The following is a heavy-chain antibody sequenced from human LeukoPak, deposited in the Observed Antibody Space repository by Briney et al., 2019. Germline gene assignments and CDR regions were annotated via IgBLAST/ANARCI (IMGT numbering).Heavy chain of an antibody. CDR3: ARAAQNWNNAPYLDF. V-gene: IGHV4-31*03. D-gene: IGHD1/OR15-1a*01. CDR2: IYSSGTT. Sequence: PSETLSLTCTVSGGSVSSGDYYWSWIRQHPGKGLEWIGYIYSSGTTYYNPSLKSRLIISVDTSKNQFSLKLSSVTAADTAVYYCARAAQNWNNAPYLDFWGQETLVTVSS. CDR1: GGSVSSGDYY. J-gene: IGHJ4*02.